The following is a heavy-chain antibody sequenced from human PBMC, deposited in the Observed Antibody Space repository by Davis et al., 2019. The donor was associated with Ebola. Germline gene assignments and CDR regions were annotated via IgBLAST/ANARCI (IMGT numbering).Heavy chain of an antibody. CDR2: INPNSGGT. V-gene: IGHV1-2*06. D-gene: IGHD3-22*01. CDR3: ARGGITMMVVPRDYYYGLDV. CDR1: GYTFTGNY. J-gene: IGHJ6*02. Sequence: ASVKVSCKASGYTFTGNYIQWVRQAPGQGLEWMGRINPNSGGTNYAQKFQGRVTMSRDTSTSTAYMEMNRLRSDDTAVHFCARGGITMMVVPRDYYYGLDVWGQGTTVTVSS.